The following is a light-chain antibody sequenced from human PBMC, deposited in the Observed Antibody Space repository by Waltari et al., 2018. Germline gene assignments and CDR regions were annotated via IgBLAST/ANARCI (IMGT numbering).Light chain of an antibody. V-gene: IGKV3-20*01. J-gene: IGKJ1*01. CDR2: GAS. CDR1: QSVSRT. Sequence: EIVLTQSPGTLFLSPGEGATLSCRASQSVSRTLAWYQQKPGQAPRLLIYGASRRATGIPDRFSGSGSGTDFSLTISRLEPDESAVYFCQHYVSLPATFGQGTKVEIK. CDR3: QHYVSLPAT.